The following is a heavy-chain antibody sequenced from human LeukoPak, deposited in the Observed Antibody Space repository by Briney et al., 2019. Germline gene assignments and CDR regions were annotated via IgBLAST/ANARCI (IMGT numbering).Heavy chain of an antibody. D-gene: IGHD5-24*01. CDR2: IGGSSSSI. CDR3: VNRDGGWLQSSGMDV. Sequence: PGGSLRLSCAASGFTFSTYPMNWVRQAPGKGLEWVSSIGGSSSSIYYADSLKGRFTISRDNAKNSLYLQMHSLSAEDTAIYYCVNRDGGWLQSSGMDVWGQGTAVTVSS. J-gene: IGHJ6*02. V-gene: IGHV3-21*04. CDR1: GFTFSTYP.